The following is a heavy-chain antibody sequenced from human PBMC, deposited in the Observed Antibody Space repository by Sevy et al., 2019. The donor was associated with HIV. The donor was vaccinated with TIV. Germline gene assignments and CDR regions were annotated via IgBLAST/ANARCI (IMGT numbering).Heavy chain of an antibody. CDR2: IYHSGST. V-gene: IGHV4-38-2*01. J-gene: IGHJ6*03. Sequence: SETLSLTCAVSGYSISSGYYWGWIRQPPGKGLEWIGSIYHSGSTYYNPSLKSGVTISVDTSKNQFSLKLSSVTAAATAVYYCARRSSSSRYGYYYYYMDVWGKGTTVTVSS. D-gene: IGHD6-13*01. CDR1: GYSISSGYY. CDR3: ARRSSSSRYGYYYYYMDV.